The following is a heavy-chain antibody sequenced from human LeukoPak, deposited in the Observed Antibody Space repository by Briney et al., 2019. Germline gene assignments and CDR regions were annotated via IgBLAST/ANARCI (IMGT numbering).Heavy chain of an antibody. J-gene: IGHJ5*02. CDR1: LFTFTISA. V-gene: IGHV1-58*02. CDR2: IVVGSGNT. CDR3: AAAQPLLDNWFDP. Sequence: SVKVSCKASLFTFTISAMQSVPQARGQRLEWRGWIVVGSGNTNYAQKFQERVTITRDMSTSTAYMELSSLRSEDTAVYYCAAAQPLLDNWFDPWGEGTLVTVSS. D-gene: IGHD1-26*01.